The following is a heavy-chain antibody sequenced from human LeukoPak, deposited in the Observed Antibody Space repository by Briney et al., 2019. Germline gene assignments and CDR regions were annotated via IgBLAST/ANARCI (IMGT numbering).Heavy chain of an antibody. CDR2: ISGSGGTT. D-gene: IGHD3-16*02. Sequence: GGSLRLSCAASGFTFSSYVMSWVRQAPGKGLEWVSGISGSGGTTYFPDSLKGPFPISRDNSKNTLYLQMNSLRAEDTAVYYCATSLRGSYRYPTASYYFDYWGQGTLVTVSS. CDR3: ATSLRGSYRYPTASYYFDY. J-gene: IGHJ4*02. CDR1: GFTFSSYV. V-gene: IGHV3-23*01.